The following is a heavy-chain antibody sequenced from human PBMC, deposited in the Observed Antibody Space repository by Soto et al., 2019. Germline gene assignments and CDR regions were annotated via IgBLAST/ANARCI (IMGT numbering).Heavy chain of an antibody. CDR3: ARDLRGSTWQKNIDF. D-gene: IGHD6-13*01. CDR2: INPSSGGT. CDR1: GYAFTTFH. Sequence: QVHLVQSGAEVKKPGASVKVSCKTSGYAFTTFHMHWVRQAPGQGFEWLGIINPSSGGTGYAQNFQGRVTMTRVTSTSTVYMELSSLRSEDTAVYYCARDLRGSTWQKNIDFWGQGTLVTVSS. V-gene: IGHV1-46*01. J-gene: IGHJ4*02.